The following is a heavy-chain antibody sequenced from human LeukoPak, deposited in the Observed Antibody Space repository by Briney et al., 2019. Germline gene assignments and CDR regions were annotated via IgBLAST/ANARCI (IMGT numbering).Heavy chain of an antibody. CDR3: ARETTVGGGYFDY. CDR2: IIPIFGTA. J-gene: IGHJ4*02. Sequence: ASVKVSCKASGGTFSSYAISWVRQAPGQGLEWMGGIIPIFGTANYAQKFQGRVTITADESTSTAYMELSSLRSEDTAVYYCARETTVGGGYFDYWGQGTLVTVSS. D-gene: IGHD4-23*01. CDR1: GGTFSSYA. V-gene: IGHV1-69*13.